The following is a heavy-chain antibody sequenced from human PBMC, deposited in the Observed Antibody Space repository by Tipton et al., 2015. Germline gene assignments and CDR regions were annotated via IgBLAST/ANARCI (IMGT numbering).Heavy chain of an antibody. V-gene: IGHV4-39*01. D-gene: IGHD2/OR15-2a*01. J-gene: IGHJ4*02. Sequence: TLSLTCIVSGGSISSSSYYWGWIRQPPGKGLEWIGSISYSGSTFYNPSLKSRPTISVDTSKNQFSLKLTSVTASDTAVYYCARSPFKSGYFGYWGQGTLVTVSS. CDR3: ARSPFKSGYFGY. CDR1: GGSISSSSYY. CDR2: ISYSGST.